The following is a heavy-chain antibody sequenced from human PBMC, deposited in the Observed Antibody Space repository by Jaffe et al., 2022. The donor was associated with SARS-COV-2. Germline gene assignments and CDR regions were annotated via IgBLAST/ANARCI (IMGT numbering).Heavy chain of an antibody. V-gene: IGHV7-4-1*02. J-gene: IGHJ4*02. D-gene: IGHD6-13*01. Sequence: QVQLVQSGSELKEPGASVKVSCKASGYTFTTYSINWVRQAPGQGLEWMGWINPNTGNPTYAQGVTGRFVFSVDTSVSTAYLQISSLKAEDTAVYYCVRVFVSGIAAGAYWGQGTLVTVSS. CDR1: GYTFTTYS. CDR3: VRVFVSGIAAGAY. CDR2: INPNTGNP.